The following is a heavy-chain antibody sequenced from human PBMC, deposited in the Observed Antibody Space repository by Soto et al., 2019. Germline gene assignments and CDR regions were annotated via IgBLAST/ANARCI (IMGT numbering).Heavy chain of an antibody. Sequence: SETLSLTCTVSGGSISSYYWSWIRQPPGKGLEWIGYIYYSGSANYNPSLKSRVTISVDTSKNQFSLKLSSVTAADTAVYYCARQAYDILTGYPYPIDYWGQGTLVT. D-gene: IGHD3-9*01. J-gene: IGHJ4*02. CDR2: IYYSGSA. CDR3: ARQAYDILTGYPYPIDY. V-gene: IGHV4-59*08. CDR1: GGSISSYY.